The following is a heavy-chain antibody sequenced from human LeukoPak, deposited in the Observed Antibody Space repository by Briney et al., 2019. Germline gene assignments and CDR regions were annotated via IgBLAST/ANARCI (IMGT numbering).Heavy chain of an antibody. D-gene: IGHD3-22*01. CDR2: INPNSGGT. J-gene: IGHJ4*02. V-gene: IGHV1-2*02. CDR1: GYTFTGYY. CDR3: AAVKTRGGYHIDY. Sequence: ASVKVSCKASGYTFTGYYMHWVRQAPGQGLEWMGWINPNSGGTNSAQKFQGRVTMTRDTSITTAYMELSRLRSEDTAVYYCAAVKTRGGYHIDYWGQGALVTVSS.